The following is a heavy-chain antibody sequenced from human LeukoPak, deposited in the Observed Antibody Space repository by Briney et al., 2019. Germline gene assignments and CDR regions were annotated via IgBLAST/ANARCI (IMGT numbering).Heavy chain of an antibody. CDR2: ISGSGGST. D-gene: IGHD3-10*02. V-gene: IGHV3-23*01. CDR3: AKDQGNYYVSDPHDAFDI. J-gene: IGHJ3*02. Sequence: GGSLRLSCAASGFTFSSYAMSWVRQAPGKGLEWVSAISGSGGSTYYADSVKGRFTISRDNSKNTLYLQMNSLRAEDTAVHYCAKDQGNYYVSDPHDAFDIWGQGTMVTVSS. CDR1: GFTFSSYA.